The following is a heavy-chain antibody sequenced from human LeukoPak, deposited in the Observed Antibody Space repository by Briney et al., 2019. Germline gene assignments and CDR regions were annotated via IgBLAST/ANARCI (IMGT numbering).Heavy chain of an antibody. V-gene: IGHV1-24*01. D-gene: IGHD3-10*01. CDR2: FDPEDGET. CDR1: GYTLTELS. J-gene: IGHJ4*02. CDR3: ATDRITMVRGVIIRTGFDY. Sequence: VASVKVSCKVSGYTLTELSMHWVRQAPGKGLEWMGGFDPEDGETIYAQKFQGRVTMTEDTSTDTAYMELSSLRSEDTAVYYCATDRITMVRGVIIRTGFDYWGQGTLVTVSS.